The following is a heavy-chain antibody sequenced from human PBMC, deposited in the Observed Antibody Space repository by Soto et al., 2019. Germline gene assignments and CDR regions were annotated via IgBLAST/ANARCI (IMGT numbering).Heavy chain of an antibody. J-gene: IGHJ5*02. CDR2: INTNTGNP. Sequence: KRSRKGAVYTFTSYPMNWVRLKNGQGLEWMGWINTNTGNPTYAQGFTGRFVFSLDTSVSTAYLQICSLKAEDTAVYYCARDLAAAGTHWFDPWGQGTLVTVSS. V-gene: IGHV7-4-1*01. CDR3: ARDLAAAGTHWFDP. CDR1: VYTFTSYP. D-gene: IGHD6-13*01.